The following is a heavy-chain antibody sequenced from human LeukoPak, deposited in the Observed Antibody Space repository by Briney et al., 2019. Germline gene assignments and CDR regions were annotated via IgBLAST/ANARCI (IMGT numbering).Heavy chain of an antibody. Sequence: SETLSLTCTVSGYSITSGYYGGWIRQPPGKGLEWIGSIYHSGSTYYNPSLKSRVTISVDTSKNQFSLKLSSVTAADTAVYYCAIAARPYSLDYWGQGTLVTVSS. CDR2: IYHSGST. CDR1: GYSITSGYY. D-gene: IGHD6-6*01. J-gene: IGHJ4*02. V-gene: IGHV4-38-2*02. CDR3: AIAARPYSLDY.